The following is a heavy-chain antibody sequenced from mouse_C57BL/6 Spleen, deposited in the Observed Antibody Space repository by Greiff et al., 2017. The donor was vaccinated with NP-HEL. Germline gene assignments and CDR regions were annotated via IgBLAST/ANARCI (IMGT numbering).Heavy chain of an antibody. D-gene: IGHD2-12*01. CDR1: GFSLTSYG. Sequence: VMLVESGPGLVQPSQSLSITCTASGFSLTSYGVHWVRQSPGKGLEWLGVIWSGGSTAYNAAFISSLSIIKDNSKSQVFFKMNSLQADDTAIYYCAGDYNAMDDWGKGTTVTVSS. V-gene: IGHV2-2*01. CDR2: IWSGGST. CDR3: AGDYNAMDD. J-gene: IGHJ4*01.